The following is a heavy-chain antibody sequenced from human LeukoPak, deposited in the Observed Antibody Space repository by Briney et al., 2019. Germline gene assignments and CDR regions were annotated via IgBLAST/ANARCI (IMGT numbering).Heavy chain of an antibody. J-gene: IGHJ5*02. CDR3: ARSPPLRFFGETSWFDP. D-gene: IGHD3-3*01. Sequence: GESLKISCKGSGYSFTSFWIGWVRPMPGKGMEWMGIIYPGDSDTRYSPSFQGQVTISADKSISTAYLQWSSLRASDTAMYYCARSPPLRFFGETSWFDPWGQGTLVTVSS. CDR2: IYPGDSDT. CDR1: GYSFTSFW. V-gene: IGHV5-51*01.